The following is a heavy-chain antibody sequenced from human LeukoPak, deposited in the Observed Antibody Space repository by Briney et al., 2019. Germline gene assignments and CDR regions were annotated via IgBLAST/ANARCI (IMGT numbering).Heavy chain of an antibody. Sequence: PGGSLRLSCAASGFTFSSYWMSWVRQAPGKGLEWVANIKQDGSEKYYVDSVKGRFTISRDNAKNSLYLQMNSLRAEDTAVYYCASPHDYGDYFGYSTFDYWGQGTLVTVSS. CDR2: IKQDGSEK. CDR1: GFTFSSYW. V-gene: IGHV3-7*01. D-gene: IGHD4-17*01. J-gene: IGHJ4*02. CDR3: ASPHDYGDYFGYSTFDY.